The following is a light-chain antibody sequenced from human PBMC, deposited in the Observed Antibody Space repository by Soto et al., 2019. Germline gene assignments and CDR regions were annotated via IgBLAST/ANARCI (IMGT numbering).Light chain of an antibody. Sequence: QSALTQPASVSGSPGQSITISCTGTSSDVGSYNLVSWYQHHPGKAPKLMIYEGRKRPSGISNRFSGSKSGNTASLTISGLQAEDEADYYCCSYAGSSTWVFGGGTTLTVL. CDR1: SSDVGSYNL. V-gene: IGLV2-23*01. CDR2: EGR. J-gene: IGLJ3*02. CDR3: CSYAGSSTWV.